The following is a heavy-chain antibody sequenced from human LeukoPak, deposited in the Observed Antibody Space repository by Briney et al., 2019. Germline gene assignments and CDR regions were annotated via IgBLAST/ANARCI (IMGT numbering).Heavy chain of an antibody. CDR3: ERDRDYYNYFDY. J-gene: IGHJ4*02. D-gene: IGHD3-10*01. CDR1: GFTLSRYW. CDR2: IKHDGSEK. V-gene: IGHV3-7*04. Sequence: GGSLRLSCAASGFTLSRYWMSWVRQAPGTGLEWVANIKHDGSEKYYVDSVKGRFTISRDNAKNSLYLQMNSLRGEDTAVYYCERDRDYYNYFDYWGQGTLVTVSS.